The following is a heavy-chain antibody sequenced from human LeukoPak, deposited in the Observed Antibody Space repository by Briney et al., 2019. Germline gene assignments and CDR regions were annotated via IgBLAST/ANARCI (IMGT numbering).Heavy chain of an antibody. V-gene: IGHV4-4*07. D-gene: IGHD3-3*01. Sequence: SETLSLTCTVSGPSIRSHYWNWIRQTAGEGLEWIGRIYNNRSPDYNPSLKSRVTISVDTSKNQLSLKMTSVTVADTALYYCVRESVFGSRYYFDYWGHGILVTVSS. CDR3: VRESVFGSRYYFDY. J-gene: IGHJ4*01. CDR1: GPSIRSHY. CDR2: IYNNRSP.